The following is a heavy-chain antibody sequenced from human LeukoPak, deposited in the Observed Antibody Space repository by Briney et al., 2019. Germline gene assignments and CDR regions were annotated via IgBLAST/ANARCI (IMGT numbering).Heavy chain of an antibody. CDR2: IYYSGST. CDR1: GGSISSSSYY. J-gene: IGHJ4*02. CDR3: ARRGLRNDY. V-gene: IGHV4-39*01. Sequence: SETLSLTCTVSGGSISSSSYYWGWIRQPPGKGLEWIGSIYYSGSTYYNPSLKSRVTISVDTSKNQFSLKLSSVTAADTAVYYCARRGLRNDYWGQGTLVTVSS.